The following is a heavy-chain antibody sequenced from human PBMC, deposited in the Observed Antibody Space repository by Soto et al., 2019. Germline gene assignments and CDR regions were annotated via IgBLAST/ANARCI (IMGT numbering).Heavy chain of an antibody. J-gene: IGHJ4*02. CDR2: ISSSSFSI. CDR1: GFTFSDYD. D-gene: IGHD6-13*01. Sequence: GGSLRLSCAASGFTFSDYDMNWVRQAPGKGLEWVSYISSSSFSIYYADSAKGRFTISRDNAKNSLSLQMNSLRAKDTAVYYCARDVGGGSWDYWGQGTRVTVSS. CDR3: ARDVGGGSWDY. V-gene: IGHV3-48*01.